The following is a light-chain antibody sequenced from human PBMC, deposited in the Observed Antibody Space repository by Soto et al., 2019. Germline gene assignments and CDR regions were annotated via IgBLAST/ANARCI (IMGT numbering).Light chain of an antibody. CDR1: QSVSGN. CDR3: QQYHNWPPGLT. J-gene: IGKJ4*01. CDR2: GAS. Sequence: EVVMTQSPATLSVSPGERVTLSCTASQSVSGNLAWYQQKPGQAPRLLIHGASTRAIDIPARFSGSGSGTEFTLTITSLQSEDFAVYYCQQYHNWPPGLTFGGGTRVEIK. V-gene: IGKV3-15*01.